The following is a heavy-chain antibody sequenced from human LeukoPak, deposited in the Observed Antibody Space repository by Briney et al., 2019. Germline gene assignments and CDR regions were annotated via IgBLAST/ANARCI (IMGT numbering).Heavy chain of an antibody. CDR3: ARQSSGYSSNFDY. CDR2: IDPSDFYN. D-gene: IGHD5-18*01. Sequence: GESLRISCKGSGYSFTSYWISWVRQMPGKGLEWMGRIDPSDFYNNYSPSFQGHVTISADKSTTTAYLQWSSLKASDTAIYYCARQSSGYSSNFDYWGQGTLVTVSS. CDR1: GYSFTSYW. J-gene: IGHJ4*02. V-gene: IGHV5-10-1*01.